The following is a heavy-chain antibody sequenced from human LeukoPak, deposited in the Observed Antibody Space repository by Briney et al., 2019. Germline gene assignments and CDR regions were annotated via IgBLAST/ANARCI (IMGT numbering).Heavy chain of an antibody. CDR2: IYYSGST. J-gene: IGHJ4*02. CDR3: ATVILRFLSFDY. CDR1: GGSISSSSYY. V-gene: IGHV4-39*07. Sequence: SETLSLTCTVSGGSISSSSYYWGWIRQPPGKGLEWIGSIYYSGSTHYNPSLKSRVTISVDTSKNQFSLKLSSVTAADTAVYYCATVILRFLSFDYWGLGMMVTVSS. D-gene: IGHD2-21*01.